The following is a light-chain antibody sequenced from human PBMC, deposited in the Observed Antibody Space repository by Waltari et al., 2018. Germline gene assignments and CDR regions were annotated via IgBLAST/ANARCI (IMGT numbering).Light chain of an antibody. CDR2: LGS. CDR1: QSLLHRNGHNY. Sequence: DIVVTQSPLSLPVTPGEPASISCRSSQSLLHRNGHNYLDWYLQKPGQSPQLLIYLGSSRASGVPDRFSGSGSGTDFTLRSSRVEAEDVGVYYCMQSLQALWTFGPGTKLEI. CDR3: MQSLQALWT. V-gene: IGKV2-28*01. J-gene: IGKJ1*01.